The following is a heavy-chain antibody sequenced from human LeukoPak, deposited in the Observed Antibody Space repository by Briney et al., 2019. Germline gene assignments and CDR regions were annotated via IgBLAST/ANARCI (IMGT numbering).Heavy chain of an antibody. CDR1: GFTFSTFA. V-gene: IGHV3-23*01. J-gene: IGHJ3*02. CDR3: ARTGHAFDI. Sequence: GGSLRLSCVASGFTFSTFAMIWVRQPPGKGLEWVSSIFPSGGEIHYADSVRGRFTISRDNSKNTLYLQMNSLRAEDTAVYYCARTGHAFDIWGQGTMVTVSS. CDR2: IFPSGGEI. D-gene: IGHD1-14*01.